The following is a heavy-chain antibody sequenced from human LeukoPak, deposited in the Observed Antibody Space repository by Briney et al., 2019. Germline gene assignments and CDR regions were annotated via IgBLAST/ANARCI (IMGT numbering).Heavy chain of an antibody. CDR1: GYSFTSYW. CDR2: IYPGDSDT. Sequence: GESLKISCKGSGYSFTSYWIGWVRQMPGKGLEWMGIIYPGDSDTRYSPSFQGQVTISADKSISTAYLQWSSLKASDTAMYYCASNLPGYSYGSYAFDIWGQGTMVTVSS. J-gene: IGHJ3*02. CDR3: ASNLPGYSYGSYAFDI. D-gene: IGHD5-18*01. V-gene: IGHV5-51*01.